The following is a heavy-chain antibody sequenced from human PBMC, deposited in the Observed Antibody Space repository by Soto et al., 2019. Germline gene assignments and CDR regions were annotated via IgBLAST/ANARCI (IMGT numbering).Heavy chain of an antibody. J-gene: IGHJ3*02. CDR2: INHSGST. CDR3: ARGSFAWGLYAFDI. D-gene: IGHD7-27*01. V-gene: IGHV4-34*01. Sequence: SETLSLTCAVYGGSFSGYYWSWIRQPPGKGLEWIGEINHSGSTNYNPSLKSRVTISVDTSKNQFSLKLSSVTAVDTAVYYCARGSFAWGLYAFDIWGQGTMVTVSS. CDR1: GGSFSGYY.